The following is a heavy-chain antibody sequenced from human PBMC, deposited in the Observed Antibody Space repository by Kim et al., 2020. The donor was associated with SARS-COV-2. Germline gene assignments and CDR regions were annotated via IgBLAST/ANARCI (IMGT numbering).Heavy chain of an antibody. Sequence: GGSLRLSCAASGFTFSSYWMHWVRQAPGEWLVWVSRINSDGSSTSYADSVKGRFTISRDNAKNTLYLQMNSLRAEDTAVYYCARDLRTSPIQLWSYYYYYGMDVWGQGTTVTVSS. J-gene: IGHJ6*02. V-gene: IGHV3-74*01. CDR1: GFTFSSYW. CDR3: ARDLRTSPIQLWSYYYYYGMDV. CDR2: INSDGSST. D-gene: IGHD5-18*01.